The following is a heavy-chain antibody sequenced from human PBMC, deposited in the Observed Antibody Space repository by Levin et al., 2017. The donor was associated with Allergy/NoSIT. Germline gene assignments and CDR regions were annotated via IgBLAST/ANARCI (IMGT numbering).Heavy chain of an antibody. V-gene: IGHV4-4*02. CDR3: AFSSGWYRLDN. CDR1: GASISSGNW. Sequence: SETLSLTCAVSGASISSGNWWTWVRQPPGKGLEWIGEISHSGSTKYNPSLKSRVTISLDKSKNQVSLTLSSVTAADTAVYYCAFSSGWYRLDNWGQGTLVTVSS. CDR2: ISHSGST. D-gene: IGHD6-19*01. J-gene: IGHJ4*01.